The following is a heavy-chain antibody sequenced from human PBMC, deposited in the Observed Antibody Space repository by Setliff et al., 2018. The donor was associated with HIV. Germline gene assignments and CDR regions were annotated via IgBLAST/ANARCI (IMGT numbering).Heavy chain of an antibody. V-gene: IGHV3-48*03. CDR1: GFSLINYG. CDR3: AIDKSGPGDQVEY. D-gene: IGHD7-27*01. CDR2: IPISETDT. J-gene: IGHJ4*02. Sequence: PGGSLRLSCEASGFSLINYGMSWVRQAPGRGLEWVSDIPISETDTYYADSVKGRFSMSRDSAKNSLYLQMNRLRVEDSAVYYCAIDKSGPGDQVEYWGQGTQVTVSS.